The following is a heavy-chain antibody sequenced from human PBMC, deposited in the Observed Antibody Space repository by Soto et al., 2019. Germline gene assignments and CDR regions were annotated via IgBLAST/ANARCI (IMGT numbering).Heavy chain of an antibody. D-gene: IGHD2-2*01. CDR2: INPSGGST. V-gene: IGHV1-46*01. CDR3: ARDLPIVLVPAAIGDYYGMDV. J-gene: IGHJ6*02. CDR1: GYTFTSYY. Sequence: ASVKVSCKASGYTFTSYYMHWVRQAPGQGLEWMGIINPSGGSTSYAQKFQGRVTMTRDTSTSTVYMELSSLRSEDTAVYYCARDLPIVLVPAAIGDYYGMDVWGQGTTVTVSS.